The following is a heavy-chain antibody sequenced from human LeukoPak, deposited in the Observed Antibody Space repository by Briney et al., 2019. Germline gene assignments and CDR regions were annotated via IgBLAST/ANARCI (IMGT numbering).Heavy chain of an antibody. D-gene: IGHD3-22*01. J-gene: IGHJ4*02. V-gene: IGHV3-30*04. Sequence: GGSLRLSCAASGFTFSSYVMHWVRQAPGKGLEWVAVISYDGSNKYYADSVKGRFTISRDNSKNTLYLQMNSLRAEDTAVYYCARDYYDSSEIDYRGQGTLVTVSS. CDR1: GFTFSSYV. CDR2: ISYDGSNK. CDR3: ARDYYDSSEIDY.